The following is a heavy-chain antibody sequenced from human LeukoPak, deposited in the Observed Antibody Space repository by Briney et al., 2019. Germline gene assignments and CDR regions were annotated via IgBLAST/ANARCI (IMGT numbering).Heavy chain of an antibody. CDR1: GFTFDDYA. Sequence: GRSLRLSCAASGFTFDDYAMHWVRQAPGKGLEWVSGISWNSGSIGYADSVKGRFTISRDNAKNSLYLQMNSLRAEDTALYYCAKGSLAVAGSDFDYWGQGTLVTVSS. J-gene: IGHJ4*02. V-gene: IGHV3-9*01. CDR2: ISWNSGSI. D-gene: IGHD6-19*01. CDR3: AKGSLAVAGSDFDY.